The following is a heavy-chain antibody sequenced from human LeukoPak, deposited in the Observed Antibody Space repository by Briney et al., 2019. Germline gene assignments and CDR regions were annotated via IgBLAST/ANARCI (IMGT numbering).Heavy chain of an antibody. Sequence: SETLSLTCAVYGGSFSGYYWSWIRQPPGKGLEWIGEINHSGSTNYNPSLNSRVTISVDTYKNQFSLKLSSGTAADTAVYYCARGRGIAAAGTFQHWGQGTLVTVSS. D-gene: IGHD6-13*01. CDR2: INHSGST. J-gene: IGHJ1*01. V-gene: IGHV4-34*01. CDR1: GGSFSGYY. CDR3: ARGRGIAAAGTFQH.